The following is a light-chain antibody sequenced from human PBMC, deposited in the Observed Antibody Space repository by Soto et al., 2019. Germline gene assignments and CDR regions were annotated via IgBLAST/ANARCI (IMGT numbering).Light chain of an antibody. Sequence: QSVLTQPASLSGSPGQSITISCTGTSSDVGGYNYVSWYQQHPGKAPKLMIYEVSNRPSGVSNRFSGSKSGNTASLTISGLQAEDEAHYYCSSYTGSSTLAVFGGGTKLTVL. CDR3: SSYTGSSTLAV. CDR1: SSDVGGYNY. V-gene: IGLV2-14*01. J-gene: IGLJ2*01. CDR2: EVS.